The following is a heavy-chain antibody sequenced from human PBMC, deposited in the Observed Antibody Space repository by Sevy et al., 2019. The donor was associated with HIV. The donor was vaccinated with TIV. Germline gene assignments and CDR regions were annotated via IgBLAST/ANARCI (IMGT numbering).Heavy chain of an antibody. Sequence: SETLSLTCSVYGGSLSGYYWSWIRQSPGRGLEWIGEVHHSGSTNYNPSFKSRVTMSVDTSKNQFSLNPSSVTAADAAVYYCARIQQVVNYYNYYGLDVWGQGTTVTVSS. CDR1: GGSLSGYY. CDR3: ARIQQVVNYYNYYGLDV. D-gene: IGHD6-13*01. CDR2: VHHSGST. J-gene: IGHJ6*02. V-gene: IGHV4-34*01.